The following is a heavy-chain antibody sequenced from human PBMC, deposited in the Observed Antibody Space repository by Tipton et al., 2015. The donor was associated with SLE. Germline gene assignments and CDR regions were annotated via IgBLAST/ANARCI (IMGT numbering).Heavy chain of an antibody. J-gene: IGHJ4*02. CDR3: VRELIAGNPGGY. CDR1: GASISTTPYY. CDR2: FYYTGGT. D-gene: IGHD4-23*01. Sequence: LRLSCTVSGASISTTPYYWGWLRQPPGKELEWIGSFYYTGGTYYNPSLESRVTFSVDTSKNQFSMRLDSVTAADTAVYYCVRELIAGNPGGYWGQGTLVSVSS. V-gene: IGHV4-39*07.